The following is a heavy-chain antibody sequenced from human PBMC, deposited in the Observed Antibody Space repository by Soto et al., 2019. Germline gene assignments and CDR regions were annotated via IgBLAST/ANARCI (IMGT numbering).Heavy chain of an antibody. CDR1: GYTFTGYY. CDR2: INPNSGGT. Sequence: ASVKVSCKASGYTFTGYYMHWVRQAPGRGLEWMGWINPNSGGTNYAQKFQGRVTMTRDTSISTAYMELSRLRSDDTAVYYCARLEMATIRAYYYYGMDVWGQGTTVTV. CDR3: ARLEMATIRAYYYYGMDV. V-gene: IGHV1-2*02. D-gene: IGHD5-12*01. J-gene: IGHJ6*02.